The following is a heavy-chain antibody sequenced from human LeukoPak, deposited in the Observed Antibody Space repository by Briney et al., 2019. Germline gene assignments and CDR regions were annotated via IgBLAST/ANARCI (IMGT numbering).Heavy chain of an antibody. CDR1: GGSISSYY. V-gene: IGHV4-59*08. D-gene: IGHD3-22*01. Sequence: SETLPLTCTVCGGSISSYYWSWIRQPPAKGLEWIGYIHYSGSTNSKPSLKSRVTISVDTSKNQFSLKLSSVTAADTAVYYCARSTSGGYYYALDYWGQGTLVTVSS. CDR3: ARSTSGGYYYALDY. CDR2: IHYSGST. J-gene: IGHJ4*02.